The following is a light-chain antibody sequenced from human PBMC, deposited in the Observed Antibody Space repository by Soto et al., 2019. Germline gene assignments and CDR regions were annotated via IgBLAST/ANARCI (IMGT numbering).Light chain of an antibody. V-gene: IGLV4-69*01. CDR1: SGHSNYA. Sequence: QLVLTQSPSASASLGASVKLTCTLSSGHSNYAIAWHQQQPEKGPRYLMILNSDGSHSKGDGIPDRFSGSSSGAERYLTISSLQSEDEADYSCQTWGTGIQVFGGGTKLTVL. CDR3: QTWGTGIQV. CDR2: LNSDGSH. J-gene: IGLJ3*02.